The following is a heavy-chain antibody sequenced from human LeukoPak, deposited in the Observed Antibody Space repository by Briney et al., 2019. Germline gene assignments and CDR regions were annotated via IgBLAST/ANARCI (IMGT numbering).Heavy chain of an antibody. CDR3: AREYGDYDYYYYGMDV. CDR2: IWYDGSNK. J-gene: IGHJ6*02. V-gene: IGHV3-33*08. Sequence: PGGSLRLSCAASGFTFSSYGMHWVRQAPGKGLEWVAVIWYDGSNKYYADSVKGRFTISRDNSKNTLYLQMNSLRAEDTAVYYCAREYGDYDYYYYGMDVWGQGTTVTVSS. D-gene: IGHD4-17*01. CDR1: GFTFSSYG.